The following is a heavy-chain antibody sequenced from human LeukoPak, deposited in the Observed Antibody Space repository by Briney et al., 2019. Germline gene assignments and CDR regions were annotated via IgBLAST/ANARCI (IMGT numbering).Heavy chain of an antibody. CDR2: IWYDGSNK. J-gene: IGHJ2*01. CDR3: ARDGLEMATIPYWYFDL. V-gene: IGHV3-33*01. CDR1: GFTFSGYW. D-gene: IGHD5-24*01. Sequence: SGGSLRLSCAESGFTFSGYWMNWVRQAPGKGLEWVAVIWYDGSNKYYADSVKGRFTISRDNSENTLYLQMNSLRAEDTAVYYCARDGLEMATIPYWYFDLWGRGTLVTVSS.